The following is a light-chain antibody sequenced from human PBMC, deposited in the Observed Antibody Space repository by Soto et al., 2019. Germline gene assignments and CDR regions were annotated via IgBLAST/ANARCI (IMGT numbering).Light chain of an antibody. J-gene: IGKJ1*01. Sequence: EIVLTQSPCSLSLSPGERATLSCRASQSVGSSYLAWYQQKPGQTPRLLIHGASSRDTGIPARFSGSGSGTDFTLTISGLEPEDFAVYYCQQYGSSVRTFGQGTKVEIK. CDR2: GAS. CDR1: QSVGSSY. V-gene: IGKV3-20*01. CDR3: QQYGSSVRT.